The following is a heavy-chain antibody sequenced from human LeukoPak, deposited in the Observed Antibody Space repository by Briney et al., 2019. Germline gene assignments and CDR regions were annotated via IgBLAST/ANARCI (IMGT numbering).Heavy chain of an antibody. J-gene: IGHJ4*02. CDR1: GFTFSSYW. V-gene: IGHV3-7*01. CDR3: ARDSNWDYYGSGSYYNDY. CDR2: IKQDGSKK. Sequence: GGSLRLSCAASGFTFSSYWMSWVRQAPGKGLEWVANIKQDGSKKYYVDSVKCRFTISRDNAKNSVYLQMNSLRAEDTAVYYCARDSNWDYYGSGSYYNDYWGQGTLVTVSS. D-gene: IGHD3-10*01.